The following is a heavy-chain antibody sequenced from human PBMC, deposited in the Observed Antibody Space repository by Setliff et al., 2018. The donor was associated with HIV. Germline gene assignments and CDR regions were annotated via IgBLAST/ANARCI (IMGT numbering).Heavy chain of an antibody. V-gene: IGHV3-64D*09. J-gene: IGHJ1*01. Sequence: GESLKISCSASGFTFTIYPMHWVRQAPGKRLEYVSAISPNGDNTHYADSVKGRFTISRDNSKNTLYLQMSSLKTEDTAVYYCVKEIAEY. CDR1: GFTFTIYP. CDR2: ISPNGDNT. CDR3: VKEIAEY.